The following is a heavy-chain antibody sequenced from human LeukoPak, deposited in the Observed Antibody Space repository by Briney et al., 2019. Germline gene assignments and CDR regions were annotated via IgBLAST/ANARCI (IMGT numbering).Heavy chain of an antibody. J-gene: IGHJ3*02. CDR3: AIKHDYGVESAFDI. CDR2: IYYSGST. Sequence: ASETLSLTCTVSGGSISSSSYYWGWIRQPPGKGLEWIGSIYYSGSTNYNPSLKSRVTISVDTSKNQFSLKLSSVTAADTAVYYCAIKHDYGVESAFDIWGQGTMVTVSS. V-gene: IGHV4-39*07. CDR1: GGSISSSSYY. D-gene: IGHD4-17*01.